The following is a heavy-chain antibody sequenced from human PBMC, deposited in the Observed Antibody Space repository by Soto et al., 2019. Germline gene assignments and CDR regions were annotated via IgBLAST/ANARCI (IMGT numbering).Heavy chain of an antibody. CDR3: ARDLLVFDTSGFHF. V-gene: IGHV4-30-4*01. D-gene: IGHD3-9*01. CDR1: GDPIGSGDFY. J-gene: IGHJ4*01. Sequence: QVLLQESGPGLVKASQTLSLDCSVSGDPIGSGDFYWTWIRQTPERGLEWIGHIHHSGTTSYNPSLGNRISISMDTSRTVFSLSLTSVGITDAAVYFCARDLLVFDTSGFHFWGHGILVSV. CDR2: IHHSGTT.